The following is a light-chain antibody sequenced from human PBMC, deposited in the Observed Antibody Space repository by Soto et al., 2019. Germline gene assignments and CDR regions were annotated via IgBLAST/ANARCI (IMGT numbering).Light chain of an antibody. CDR1: QSISSY. CDR3: QQRVNWPIT. V-gene: IGKV3-11*01. CDR2: DAS. Sequence: EIVLTQSPATLSLSPGERATLSCRASQSISSYLTWYQQKPGQAPRLLIFDASKRATGIPARFSGSGSGTDFTLTISSLEPEDFAVYYCQQRVNWPITFGQGTRLESK. J-gene: IGKJ5*01.